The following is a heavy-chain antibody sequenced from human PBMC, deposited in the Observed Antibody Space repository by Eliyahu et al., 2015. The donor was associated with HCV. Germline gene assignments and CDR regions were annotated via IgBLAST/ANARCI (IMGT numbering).Heavy chain of an antibody. J-gene: IGHJ4*02. CDR2: XRSKANSYAT. D-gene: IGHD6-13*01. CDR1: XFTFXXXA. Sequence: EVQLVESGGGLVQPGXSLKLSCAASXFTFXXXAMHWVRQASGKGLEWVGRXRSKANSYATAYAASVKGRFTISRDDSKNTAYLQMNSLKTEDTAVYYCTSQTIAAAGTRVDYWGQGTLVTVSS. V-gene: IGHV3-73*02. CDR3: TSQTIAAAGTRVDY.